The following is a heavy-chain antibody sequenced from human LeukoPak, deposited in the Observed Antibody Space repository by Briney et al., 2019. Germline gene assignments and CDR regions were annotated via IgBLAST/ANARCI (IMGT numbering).Heavy chain of an antibody. J-gene: IGHJ4*02. D-gene: IGHD3-3*02. CDR1: GGSISSSSYY. CDR3: ALLGPGETY. Sequence: SETLSLTCTVSGGSISSSSYYWGWIRQPPGKGLEWIGEINHSGSTNYNPSLKSRVTISVDTSKNQFSLKLSSVTAADTAVYYCALLGPGETYWGQGTLVTVSS. CDR2: INHSGST. V-gene: IGHV4-39*07.